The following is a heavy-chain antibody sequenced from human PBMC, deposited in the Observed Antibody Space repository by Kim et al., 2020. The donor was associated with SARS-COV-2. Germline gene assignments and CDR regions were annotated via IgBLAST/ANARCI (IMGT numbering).Heavy chain of an antibody. CDR3: ARGSRVLLWFGSHGWFDP. V-gene: IGHV1-18*04. J-gene: IGHJ5*02. D-gene: IGHD3-10*01. CDR1: GYTFTSYG. CDR2: ISAYNGNT. Sequence: ASVKVSCKASGYTFTSYGISWVRQAPGQGLEWMGWISAYNGNTNYAQKLQGRVTMTTDTSTSTAYMELRSLRSDDTAVYYCARGSRVLLWFGSHGWFDPWGQGTLVTVSS.